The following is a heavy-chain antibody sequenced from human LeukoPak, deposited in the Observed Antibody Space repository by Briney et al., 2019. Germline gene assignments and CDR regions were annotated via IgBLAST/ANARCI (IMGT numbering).Heavy chain of an antibody. J-gene: IGHJ3*02. CDR2: IDPSDAYT. D-gene: IGHD3-10*01. V-gene: IGHV5-10-1*01. CDR3: AEEGSYYRGAFDI. CDR1: GYSFTSYW. Sequence: GESLKISCKGSGYSFTSYWISWVRQMPGKGLEWMGRIDPSDAYTNYSPSFQGHVTISADKSISTAYLQWSSLKASDTAMYYCAEEGSYYRGAFDIWGQGTMVTVSS.